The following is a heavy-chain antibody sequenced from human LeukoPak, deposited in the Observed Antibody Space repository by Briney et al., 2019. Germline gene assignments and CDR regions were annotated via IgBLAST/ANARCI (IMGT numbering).Heavy chain of an antibody. Sequence: ASVKVSCKASGYTFTGYYMHWVRQAPGQGLEWMGWINPNSGGTNYAQKFQGRVTMTRDTSISTAYMELSRLRSDDTAVYCCARDFPRYCSGGSCYSFGYWGQGTLVTVSS. CDR2: INPNSGGT. CDR1: GYTFTGYY. D-gene: IGHD2-15*01. J-gene: IGHJ4*02. CDR3: ARDFPRYCSGGSCYSFGY. V-gene: IGHV1-2*02.